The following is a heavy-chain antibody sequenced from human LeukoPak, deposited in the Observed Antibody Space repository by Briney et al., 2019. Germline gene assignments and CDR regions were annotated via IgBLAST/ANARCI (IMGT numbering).Heavy chain of an antibody. Sequence: ASVKVSCKASGYTFTSDDINWVRQATGQGLEWMGWMNPNSGNTGYAQKFQGRVTMTRNTSISTAYMELSSLRSEDTAVYYCARIAARTDAFDIWGQGTMVTVSS. D-gene: IGHD6-6*01. CDR2: MNPNSGNT. J-gene: IGHJ3*02. V-gene: IGHV1-8*01. CDR3: ARIAARTDAFDI. CDR1: GYTFTSDD.